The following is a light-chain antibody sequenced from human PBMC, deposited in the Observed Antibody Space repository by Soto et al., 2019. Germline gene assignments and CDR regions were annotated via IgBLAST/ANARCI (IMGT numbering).Light chain of an antibody. CDR1: QSLLHSSGYNY. CDR2: RVS. V-gene: IGKV2-28*01. J-gene: IGKJ1*01. CDR3: MQTLQVRKT. Sequence: EIVMTQSPLSLPVTPGEPASISCRSSQSLLHSSGYNYLDWYVQKPGQSPQLLIYRVSNRASGVPDRFSGSGSGTDFTLRINKVEAEDVGVYYCMQTLQVRKTFGQGTKVEIK.